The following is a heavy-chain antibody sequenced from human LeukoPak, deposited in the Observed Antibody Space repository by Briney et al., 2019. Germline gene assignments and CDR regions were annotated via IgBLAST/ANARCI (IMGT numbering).Heavy chain of an antibody. V-gene: IGHV4-59*01. D-gene: IGHD3-22*01. CDR1: GGSISSYY. J-gene: IGHJ5*02. CDR3: ARGGVVSNYDSSGNWFDP. CDR2: IYYSGST. Sequence: SETLSLTCSVPGGSISSYYWSWIRQPPGKGLEWIGYIYYSGSTNYNPSLKSRVTISVDTSKNQFSLKLSSVTAADTAVYYCARGGVVSNYDSSGNWFDPWGQGTLVTVSS.